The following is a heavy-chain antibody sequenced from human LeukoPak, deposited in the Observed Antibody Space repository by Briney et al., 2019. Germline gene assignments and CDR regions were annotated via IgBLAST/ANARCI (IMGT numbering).Heavy chain of an antibody. CDR1: GGSICSYY. J-gene: IGHJ3*02. CDR3: ASRGSSSSDDAFDI. D-gene: IGHD6-6*01. V-gene: IGHV4-59*08. Sequence: PSETLSLTCTVSGGSICSYYWSWIRQPPGKGLEWIGYIYYSGSTNYNPSLKSRVTISVDTSKNQFSLKLSSVTAADTAVYYCASRGSSSSDDAFDIWGQGTMVTVSS. CDR2: IYYSGST.